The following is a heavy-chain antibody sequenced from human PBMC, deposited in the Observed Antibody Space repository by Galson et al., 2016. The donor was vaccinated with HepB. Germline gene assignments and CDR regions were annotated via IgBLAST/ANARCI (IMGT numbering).Heavy chain of an antibody. J-gene: IGHJ4*02. D-gene: IGHD4-23*01. CDR1: GFTFSNYW. Sequence: SLRLSCAASGFTFSNYWMHWVRQAPGEGLVWGSHHTIDGSTTTYADSVKGRSTISRDNAKNTLYLQMNSLRAEDTAVYYCARDLWRGGRIDYWGQGTLVTVSS. V-gene: IGHV3-74*01. CDR2: HTIDGSTT. CDR3: ARDLWRGGRIDY.